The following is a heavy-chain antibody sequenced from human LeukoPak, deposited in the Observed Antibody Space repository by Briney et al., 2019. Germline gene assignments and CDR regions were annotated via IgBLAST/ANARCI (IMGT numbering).Heavy chain of an antibody. CDR3: ARELRIAAAGTGY. Sequence: GGSLRLSCAASGFIVSHNYMTWVRQAPGKGLEWISVIYIDGTTYYADSVKGRFTISRDQANNTLYLQMNTLRDEDTAVYYCARELRIAAAGTGYWGQGTLVTVSS. D-gene: IGHD6-13*01. CDR2: IYIDGTT. CDR1: GFIVSHNY. J-gene: IGHJ4*02. V-gene: IGHV3-53*01.